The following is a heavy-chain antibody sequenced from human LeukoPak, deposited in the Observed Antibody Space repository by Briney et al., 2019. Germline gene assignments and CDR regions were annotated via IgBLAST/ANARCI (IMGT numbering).Heavy chain of an antibody. D-gene: IGHD2-15*01. CDR2: IDDSGDTI. J-gene: IGHJ4*02. V-gene: IGHV3-48*03. CDR3: ARGRDTSAFAFLDY. CDR1: GFTFSTFG. Sequence: GGSLRLSCAASGFTFSTFGMNWVRQAPGKGLEWVSYIDDSGDTIHNADSVKGRFTISRDNARNSLYLQMNSLTAEDMAVYYCARGRDTSAFAFLDYWGPGTLVTISS.